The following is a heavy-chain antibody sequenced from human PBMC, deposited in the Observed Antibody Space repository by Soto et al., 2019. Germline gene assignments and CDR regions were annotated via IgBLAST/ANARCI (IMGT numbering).Heavy chain of an antibody. CDR2: INAGNGNT. CDR3: ARRSPFDDFWSGSRFPLPFDY. V-gene: IGHV1-3*01. Sequence: ASVKVSCKASGYTFTSYAMHWVRQAPGQRLEWMGWINAGNGNTKYSQKFQGRVTITRDTSASTAYMEPSSLRSEDTAVYYCARRSPFDDFWSGSRFPLPFDYWGQGTLVTVSS. CDR1: GYTFTSYA. D-gene: IGHD3-3*01. J-gene: IGHJ4*02.